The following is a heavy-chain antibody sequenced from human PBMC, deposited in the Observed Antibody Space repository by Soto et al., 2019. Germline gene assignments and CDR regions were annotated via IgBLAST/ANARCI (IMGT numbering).Heavy chain of an antibody. CDR2: IIPIFGTA. Sequence: SVKVSCKASGGTFSSYAISWVRQAPGQGLEWMGGIIPIFGTANYAQKFQGRVTITADESTSTAYMELSSLRSEDTAVYYCASTTNYDYDFWSGYYRSTGYFDYWGQGNLVTVSS. V-gene: IGHV1-69*13. D-gene: IGHD3-3*01. CDR1: GGTFSSYA. J-gene: IGHJ4*02. CDR3: ASTTNYDYDFWSGYYRSTGYFDY.